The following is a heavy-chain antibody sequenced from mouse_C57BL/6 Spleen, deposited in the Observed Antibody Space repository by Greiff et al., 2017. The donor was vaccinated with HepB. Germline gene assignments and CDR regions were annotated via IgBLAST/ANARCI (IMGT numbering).Heavy chain of an antibody. Sequence: QVQLQQPGTELVKPGASVKLSCKASGYTFTSYWMHWVKQRPGQGLEWIGNINPSNGGTNYNEKFKSKATLTVDKSSSTAYMQLSSLTSEDSAVDYCARGGTVKAWFAYWGQGTLVTVSA. CDR1: GYTFTSYW. CDR3: ARGGTVKAWFAY. J-gene: IGHJ3*01. D-gene: IGHD1-1*01. V-gene: IGHV1-53*01. CDR2: INPSNGGT.